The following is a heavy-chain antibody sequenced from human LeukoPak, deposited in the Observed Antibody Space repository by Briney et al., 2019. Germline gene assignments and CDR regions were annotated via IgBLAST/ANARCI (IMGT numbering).Heavy chain of an antibody. Sequence: SQTLSLTFAISGDSVSSNSAAWNWLRQSPSRGLEWLGRTYYRSKWYNDYAVSVKSRITINPYTSKNQFSLQLNSVTPEDTAVYYCARDDYLYNWFDPWGQGTLVTVSS. CDR1: GDSVSSNSAA. CDR2: TYYRSKWYN. D-gene: IGHD4-11*01. J-gene: IGHJ5*02. CDR3: ARDDYLYNWFDP. V-gene: IGHV6-1*01.